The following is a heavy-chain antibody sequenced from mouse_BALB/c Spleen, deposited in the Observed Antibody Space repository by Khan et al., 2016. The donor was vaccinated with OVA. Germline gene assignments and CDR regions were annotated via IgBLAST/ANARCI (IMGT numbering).Heavy chain of an antibody. CDR2: ISYSGST. D-gene: IGHD2-3*01. CDR3: AKDGSCDNYAMDY. J-gene: IGHJ4*01. V-gene: IGHV3-2*02. Sequence: EVQLQESGPGLVKPSQSLSLTCTVTGYSITSDYAWNWIRQFPGNKLEWMGYISYSGSTNYTPALNSRISITRDTSKNQLFLQLNSVTTEDTAKYDCAKDGSCDNYAMDYWGQGTSVTVSS. CDR1: GYSITSDYA.